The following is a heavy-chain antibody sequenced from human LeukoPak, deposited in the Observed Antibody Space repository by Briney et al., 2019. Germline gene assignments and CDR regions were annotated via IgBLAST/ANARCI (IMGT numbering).Heavy chain of an antibody. V-gene: IGHV3-7*01. Sequence: PGGSLRLSCAASGFTFSSHLMSWVRQAPGKGLEWVASINLDGSEKYYVDSVKGRFTISRDNAKNSLYLQMNSLRAEDTAVYYCTRDGVVVSMERFDYWGQGTLVTVSS. CDR3: TRDGVVVSMERFDY. CDR1: GFTFSSHL. D-gene: IGHD2-2*01. J-gene: IGHJ4*02. CDR2: INLDGSEK.